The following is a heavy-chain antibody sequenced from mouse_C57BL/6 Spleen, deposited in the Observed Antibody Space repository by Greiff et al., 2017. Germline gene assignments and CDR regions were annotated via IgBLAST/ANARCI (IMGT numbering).Heavy chain of an antibody. Sequence: QVQLQQPGAELVKPGASVQLSCKASGYTFTSYWMHWVKQRPGRGLEWIGRLDPNSGGTTSNEKFKSKATLTVDKPSSTAYMQLSSLTSEDSAVYYCARAISDYYGSSYWYFDVWGTGTTVTVSS. D-gene: IGHD1-1*01. J-gene: IGHJ1*03. CDR3: ARAISDYYGSSYWYFDV. V-gene: IGHV1-72*01. CDR2: LDPNSGGT. CDR1: GYTFTSYW.